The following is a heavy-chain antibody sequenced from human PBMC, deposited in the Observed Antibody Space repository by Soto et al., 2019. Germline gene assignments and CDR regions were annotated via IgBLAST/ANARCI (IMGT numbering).Heavy chain of an antibody. CDR1: GFTFSSYA. Sequence: QVQLVESGGGVVQPGRSLRLSCAASGFTFSSYAMHWVRQAPGKGLEWVAVISYDGSNKYYADSVKGRFTISRDNCKNTLYLQMNSLRAEDTAEYYCARDDPAYCGGDCYPTHFDYWGQGTLVTVSS. CDR2: ISYDGSNK. CDR3: ARDDPAYCGGDCYPTHFDY. V-gene: IGHV3-30-3*01. D-gene: IGHD2-21*02. J-gene: IGHJ4*02.